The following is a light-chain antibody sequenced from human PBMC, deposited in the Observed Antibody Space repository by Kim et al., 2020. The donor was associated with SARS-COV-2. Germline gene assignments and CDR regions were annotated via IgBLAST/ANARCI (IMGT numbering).Light chain of an antibody. V-gene: IGKV1-27*01. Sequence: DIQMTQSPSSLSVSVGDRVTITCRASQDITNYLDWYQQKPGKVPKLLIYDASALQSGVPSRFSGSGSGTDFTFTISSLQPEDVATYYCQQYNSAPWTFGQGTKVDIK. J-gene: IGKJ1*01. CDR1: QDITNY. CDR2: DAS. CDR3: QQYNSAPWT.